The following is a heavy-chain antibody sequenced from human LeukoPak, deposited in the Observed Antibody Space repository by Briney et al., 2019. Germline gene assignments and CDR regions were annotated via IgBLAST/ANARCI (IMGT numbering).Heavy chain of an antibody. CDR1: GGSISSYY. V-gene: IGHV4-59*01. CDR3: ARDTVIAAAGPSRRMYYFDY. D-gene: IGHD6-13*01. J-gene: IGHJ4*02. Sequence: SETLSLTCTVSGGSISSYYWSWIRQPPGKGLEWIGYIYYSGSTNYNPSLKSRVTISVDTSKNQFSLKLSSVTAADTAVYYCARDTVIAAAGPSRRMYYFDYWGQGTLVTVSS. CDR2: IYYSGST.